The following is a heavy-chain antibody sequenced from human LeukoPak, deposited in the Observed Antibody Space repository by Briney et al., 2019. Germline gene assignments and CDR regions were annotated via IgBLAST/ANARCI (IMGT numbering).Heavy chain of an antibody. D-gene: IGHD4-23*01. CDR1: GFTFSSYD. Sequence: GGSLRLSCAASGFTFSSYDLHWVRQATGKGLEWVSAIDAAGNTFYPGSVKGRFAISRENAKDSLYLQMNNVRVGDTAVYYCARTSKVTSAMDIWGQGTVVTVSS. V-gene: IGHV3-13*04. CDR2: IDAAGNT. J-gene: IGHJ3*02. CDR3: ARTSKVTSAMDI.